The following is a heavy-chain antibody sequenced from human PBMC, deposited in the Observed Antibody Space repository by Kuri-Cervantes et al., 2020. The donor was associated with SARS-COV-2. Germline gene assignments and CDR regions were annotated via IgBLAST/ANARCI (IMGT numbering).Heavy chain of an antibody. CDR1: GGTFSSYA. CDR2: IIPIFGTA. Sequence: SVKVSCKASGGTFSSYAINWVRQAPGQGLEWMGGIIPIFGTANYAQKFQGRVTITADKSTSTAYMELSSLRSEDTAVYYCARGDYYDSSGYLLPEFDYWGQGTLVTVSS. D-gene: IGHD3-22*01. V-gene: IGHV1-69*06. J-gene: IGHJ4*02. CDR3: ARGDYYDSSGYLLPEFDY.